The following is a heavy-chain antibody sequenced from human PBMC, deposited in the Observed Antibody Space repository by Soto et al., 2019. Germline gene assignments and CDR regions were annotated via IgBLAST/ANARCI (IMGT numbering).Heavy chain of an antibody. CDR3: ARDREWFGETPFDP. V-gene: IGHV3-66*01. J-gene: IGHJ5*02. D-gene: IGHD3-10*01. CDR1: GFTVSSNY. Sequence: GGSLRLSCAASGFTVSSNYMSWVRQAPGKGLEWVSVIYSGGSTYYADSVKGRFTISRDNSKNTLYLQMNSLRAEDTAVYYCARDREWFGETPFDPWGQGTLVTVSS. CDR2: IYSGGST.